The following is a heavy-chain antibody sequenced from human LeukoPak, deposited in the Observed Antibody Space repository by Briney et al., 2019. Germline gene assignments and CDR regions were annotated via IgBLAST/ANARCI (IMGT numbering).Heavy chain of an antibody. Sequence: GASVKVSCKASGYTFTSYGISWVRQAPGQGLEWMGWISAYNGNTNYAQKLQGRVTMTTDTSTSTAYMVLRSLRSDDTAVYYCAREVRGYDFWSGYYYYYYMDVWGKGTTVTVSS. CDR3: AREVRGYDFWSGYYYYYYMDV. CDR1: GYTFTSYG. D-gene: IGHD3-3*01. CDR2: ISAYNGNT. J-gene: IGHJ6*03. V-gene: IGHV1-18*01.